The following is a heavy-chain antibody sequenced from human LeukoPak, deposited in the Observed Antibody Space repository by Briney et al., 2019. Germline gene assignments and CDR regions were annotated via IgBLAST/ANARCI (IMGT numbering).Heavy chain of an antibody. D-gene: IGHD3-22*01. V-gene: IGHV1-69*06. CDR2: IIPIFGTA. CDR3: ARASLYYDSSGALDY. J-gene: IGHJ4*02. Sequence: ASVKVSCKASGGTFSSYAISWVRRAPGQGLEWMGGIIPIFGTANYAQKFQGRVTITADKSTSTAYMELSSLRSEDTAVYYCARASLYYDSSGALDYWGQGTLVTVSS. CDR1: GGTFSSYA.